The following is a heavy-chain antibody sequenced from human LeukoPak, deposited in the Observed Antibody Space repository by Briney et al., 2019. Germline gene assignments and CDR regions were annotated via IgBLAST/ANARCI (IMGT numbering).Heavy chain of an antibody. CDR2: ISGDGSGT. CDR3: ARYSSSSSGPPYYLDY. D-gene: IGHD6-6*01. CDR1: GFTLRNYW. Sequence: GGSLRLSCAAFGFTLRNYWMHWVRQVPGRGLVLVSRISGDGSGTNYADSVKGRFTISRDNAKNTVYLQINNLRAQDTAVYFCARYSSSSSGPPYYLDYWGQGTLVTVSS. J-gene: IGHJ4*02. V-gene: IGHV3-74*01.